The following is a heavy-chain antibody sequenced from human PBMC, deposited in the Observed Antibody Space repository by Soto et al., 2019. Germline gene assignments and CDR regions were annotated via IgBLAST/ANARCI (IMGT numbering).Heavy chain of an antibody. J-gene: IGHJ4*02. CDR1: GFTFSSYS. CDR2: ISSSSSYI. CDR3: ARTIYGSGWLNGLFDY. V-gene: IGHV3-21*01. D-gene: IGHD6-19*01. Sequence: EVQLVESGGGLVKPGGSLRLSCAASGFTFSSYSMNWVRQAPGKGLEWVSSISSSSSYIYYADSVKGRFTISRDNAKNSLYLQMNSLRAEDTAVYYCARTIYGSGWLNGLFDYWGQGTLVTVSS.